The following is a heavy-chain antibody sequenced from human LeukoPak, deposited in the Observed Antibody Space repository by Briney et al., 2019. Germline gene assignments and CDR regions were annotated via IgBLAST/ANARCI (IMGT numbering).Heavy chain of an antibody. CDR2: ISSSSTYI. D-gene: IGHD6-19*01. V-gene: IGHV3-21*01. J-gene: IGHJ6*03. CDR1: GFTFSNYG. CDR3: AKSSGWNYYYYYMDV. Sequence: GGSLRLSCAASGFTFSNYGMNWVRQAPGKGLEWVSSISSSSTYIYYADSVKGRFTLSRDNAKNSLYLQMNSLTAEDTTVYYCAKSSGWNYYYYYMDVWGKGTTVIASS.